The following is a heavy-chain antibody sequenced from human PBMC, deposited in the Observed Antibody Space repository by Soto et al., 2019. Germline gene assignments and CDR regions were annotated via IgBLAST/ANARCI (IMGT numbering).Heavy chain of an antibody. Sequence: QVQLQESGPGLVKPSETLSLTCTVSGGSISSYYWSWIRQPPGKGLEWIGYIYYSGTTNYNPSLRGRVTVPVDTSKNQLSLKLSSVTAADTAVYFCARRYGYSFDYWGQGTLVTVSS. D-gene: IGHD5-18*01. V-gene: IGHV4-59*08. CDR3: ARRYGYSFDY. CDR1: GGSISSYY. J-gene: IGHJ4*02. CDR2: IYYSGTT.